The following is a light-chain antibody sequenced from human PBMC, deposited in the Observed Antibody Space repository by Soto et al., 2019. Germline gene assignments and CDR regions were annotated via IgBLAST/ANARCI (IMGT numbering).Light chain of an antibody. CDR3: QQYDSWPLT. V-gene: IGKV3-15*01. CDR1: QSVRDN. CDR2: GTS. J-gene: IGKJ4*01. Sequence: EIVMTQSPATLSVSPGERATLSCRASQSVRDNLAWYQQQPGQPPRLLIYGTSISATGIPDRFSGSASGTEFTLTNSSLQSEDLAVYYCQQYDSWPLTFGGGTKVDIK.